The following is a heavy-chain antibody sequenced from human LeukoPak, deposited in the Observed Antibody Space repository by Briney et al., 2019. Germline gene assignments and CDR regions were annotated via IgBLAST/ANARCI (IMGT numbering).Heavy chain of an antibody. Sequence: SETLSLTCTVSGGSISSYYWSWIRQPPGKGLEWIGYIYYSGSTNYNPSLKSRVTISVDTSKNQFSLKLSSVTAADTAVYYCARAYSVFGYWGQGTLVTVSS. CDR3: ARAYSVFGY. CDR1: GGSISSYY. V-gene: IGHV4-59*01. J-gene: IGHJ4*02. D-gene: IGHD2-15*01. CDR2: IYYSGST.